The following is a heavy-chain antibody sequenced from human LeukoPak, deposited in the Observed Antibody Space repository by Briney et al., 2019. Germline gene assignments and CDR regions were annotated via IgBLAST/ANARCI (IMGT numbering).Heavy chain of an antibody. Sequence: ASVKVSCKASGYTFTSYYMHWVRQAPGQGLEWMGWINPNSGGTNYAQKFQGRVTITADESTSTAYMELSSLRSEDTAVYYCARDHSGYGQGAFDIWGQGTMVTVSS. CDR1: GYTFTSYY. CDR3: ARDHSGYGQGAFDI. CDR2: INPNSGGT. V-gene: IGHV1-2*02. D-gene: IGHD5-12*01. J-gene: IGHJ3*02.